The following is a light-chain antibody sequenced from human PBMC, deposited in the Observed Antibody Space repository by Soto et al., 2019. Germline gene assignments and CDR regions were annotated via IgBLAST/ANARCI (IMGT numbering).Light chain of an antibody. CDR2: GAS. J-gene: IGKJ5*01. V-gene: IGKV3-20*01. CDR3: QHYVSPPIT. Sequence: EIVMTQSPATLSLSPGERATLSCRASESVSNNLAWYQQKAGQAPRLLVYGASSRATGISDRFSGSGSGTDFTLTISRLEPEDFAVYYCQHYVSPPITFGQGTRLEN. CDR1: ESVSNN.